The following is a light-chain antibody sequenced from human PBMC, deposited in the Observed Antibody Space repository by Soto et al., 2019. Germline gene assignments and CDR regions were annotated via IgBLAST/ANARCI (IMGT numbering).Light chain of an antibody. V-gene: IGLV1-40*01. Sequence: QSVLTQPPSVSGAPGQRVTISCPGSSSKIGAGYDVHGYQQLPGTAPKLLIYGNSNRPSGVPDRFSGSKSGTSASLAITGLQAEDEADYYCQSYDSSLSVVFGGGTKVTVL. CDR3: QSYDSSLSVV. CDR1: SSKIGAGYD. CDR2: GNS. J-gene: IGLJ2*01.